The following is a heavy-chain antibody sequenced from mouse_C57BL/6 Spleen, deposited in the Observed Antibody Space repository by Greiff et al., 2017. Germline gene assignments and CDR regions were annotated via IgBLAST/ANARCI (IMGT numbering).Heavy chain of an antibody. Sequence: VQLQQPGAELVKPGASVKMSSKASGYTFTSYWITWVKQRPGQGLEWIGDIYPGSGSTNYNEKFKSKATLTVDTSSSTAYMQLSSLTSEDSAVYYCARGRQLRPAWFAYWGQGTLVTVSA. D-gene: IGHD3-2*02. CDR1: GYTFTSYW. CDR2: IYPGSGST. V-gene: IGHV1-55*01. CDR3: ARGRQLRPAWFAY. J-gene: IGHJ3*01.